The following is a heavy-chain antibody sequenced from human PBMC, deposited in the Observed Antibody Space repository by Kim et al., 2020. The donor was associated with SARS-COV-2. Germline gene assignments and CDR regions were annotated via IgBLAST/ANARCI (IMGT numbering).Heavy chain of an antibody. Sequence: NPSLKSRVTISVDTSKNQFSLKLSSVTAADTAVYYCARLFHRVYYYGMDVWGQGTTVTVSS. V-gene: IGHV4-59*08. CDR3: ARLFHRVYYYGMDV. D-gene: IGHD3-9*01. J-gene: IGHJ6*02.